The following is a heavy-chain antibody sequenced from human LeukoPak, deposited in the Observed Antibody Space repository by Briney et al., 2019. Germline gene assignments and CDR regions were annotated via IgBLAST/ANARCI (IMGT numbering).Heavy chain of an antibody. J-gene: IGHJ4*02. D-gene: IGHD2-2*01. V-gene: IGHV3-23*01. Sequence: GGSLRFSCAASGFTFSSYTMAWVRQAPGKGLECVSSLSFGGGTIYYADSVKGRFTISRDTSKNTLYLQMNSLRAEDTAIYYCAKEVVPGTSRSFDYWGQGTLVTVSS. CDR2: LSFGGGTI. CDR1: GFTFSSYT. CDR3: AKEVVPGTSRSFDY.